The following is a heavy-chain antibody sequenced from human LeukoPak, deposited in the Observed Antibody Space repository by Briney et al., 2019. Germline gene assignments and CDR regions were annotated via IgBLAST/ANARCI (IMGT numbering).Heavy chain of an antibody. CDR2: INHNGNVN. CDR1: GFTFSSYW. J-gene: IGHJ6*02. CDR3: ARGGGLDV. Sequence: GGSLRLSCAASGFTFSSYWMNWARQAPGKGLEWVASINHNGNVNYYVDSVKGRFTISRDNAKNSLYLQMSNLRAEDTAVYFCARGGGLDVWSQGATVTVSS. V-gene: IGHV3-7*03. D-gene: IGHD3-16*01.